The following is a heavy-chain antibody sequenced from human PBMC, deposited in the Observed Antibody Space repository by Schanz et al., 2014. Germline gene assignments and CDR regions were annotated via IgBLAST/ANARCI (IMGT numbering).Heavy chain of an antibody. CDR2: MNESHSTI. V-gene: IGHV3-23*01. CDR1: GFRLDIFA. CDR3: ARKVVATIGGYYDN. J-gene: IGHJ4*02. D-gene: IGHD5-12*01. Sequence: EVHLLESGGGLVEPGGSLRLSCATSGFRLDIFALSWVRPAPGKGLEWVSAMNESHSTIYYADSVRGRFTISRDNAENTLFLQMNSLRAEDTAVYYCARKVVATIGGYYDNWGQGTLVIVSS.